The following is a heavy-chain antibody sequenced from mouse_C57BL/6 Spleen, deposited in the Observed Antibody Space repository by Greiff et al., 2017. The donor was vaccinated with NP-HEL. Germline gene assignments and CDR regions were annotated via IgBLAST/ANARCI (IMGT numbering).Heavy chain of an antibody. J-gene: IGHJ4*01. D-gene: IGHD1-1*01. CDR1: GYTFTDYN. CDR3: AREGYYGSSSLYAMDY. Sequence: EVQLQQSGPELVKPGASVKIPCKASGYTFTDYNMDWVKQSHGKSLEWIGDINPNNGGTIYNQKFKGKATLTVDKSSSTAYMELRSLTSEDTAVYYCAREGYYGSSSLYAMDYWGQGTSVTVSS. V-gene: IGHV1-18*01. CDR2: INPNNGGT.